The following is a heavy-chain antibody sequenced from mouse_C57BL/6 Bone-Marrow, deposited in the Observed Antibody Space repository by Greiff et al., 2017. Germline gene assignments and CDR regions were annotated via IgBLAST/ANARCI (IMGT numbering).Heavy chain of an antibody. J-gene: IGHJ2*01. CDR2: IDPSDSYT. V-gene: IGHV1-69*01. CDR1: GYTFTSYW. D-gene: IGHD1-1*01. CDR3: ARGFITTVVDH. Sequence: VQRVESGAELVMPGASVKLSCKASGYTFTSYWMHWVKQRPGQGLEWIGEIDPSDSYTNYNHKFKGKSTLTVDKSSSTAYMQLSSLTSEDSAVYYCARGFITTVVDHWGQGTTLTVSS.